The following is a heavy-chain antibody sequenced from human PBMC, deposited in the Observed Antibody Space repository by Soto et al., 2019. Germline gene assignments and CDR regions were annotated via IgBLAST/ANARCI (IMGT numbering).Heavy chain of an antibody. Sequence: SETLSLTCAVSGGSISSSNWWSWVRQPPGKGLEWIGEIYHSGSTNYNPSLKSRVTISVDKSKNQFSLKLSSVTAADTAVYYCARKSSWYEDGMDVWGQGTPVTVSS. J-gene: IGHJ6*02. CDR1: GGSISSSNW. V-gene: IGHV4-4*02. CDR3: ARKSSWYEDGMDV. CDR2: IYHSGST. D-gene: IGHD6-13*01.